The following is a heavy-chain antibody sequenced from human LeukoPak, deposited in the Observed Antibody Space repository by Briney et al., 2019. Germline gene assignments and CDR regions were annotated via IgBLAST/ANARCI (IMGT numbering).Heavy chain of an antibody. J-gene: IGHJ3*02. CDR2: IYSGGST. CDR3: ESRRDGYNDAFDI. V-gene: IGHV3-66*01. D-gene: IGHD5-24*01. CDR1: GFTVSSNY. Sequence: GGSLRLSGAASGFTVSSNYMSWVRQAPGKGLEWGSVIYSGGSTYYADSVKGRFTISRDNTKNTLYLQMNSLRAEDTAVYYCESRRDGYNDAFDIWGQGTMVTVSS.